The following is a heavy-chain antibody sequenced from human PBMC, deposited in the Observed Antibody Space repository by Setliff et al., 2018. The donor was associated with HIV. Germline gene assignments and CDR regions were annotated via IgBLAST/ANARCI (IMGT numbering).Heavy chain of an antibody. D-gene: IGHD6-13*01. V-gene: IGHV4-34*01. CDR2: INHGGST. CDR1: GGSFSGYY. CDR3: ASDYSSRHDAFDT. J-gene: IGHJ3*02. Sequence: PSETLSLTCAVYGGSFSGYYWSWIRQSPGKGLEWIGQINHGGSTNYSPSLKSRVTMSIDTSKNQFSLRLSSVTAADTAVYYCASDYSSRHDAFDTWGQGTVVTVS.